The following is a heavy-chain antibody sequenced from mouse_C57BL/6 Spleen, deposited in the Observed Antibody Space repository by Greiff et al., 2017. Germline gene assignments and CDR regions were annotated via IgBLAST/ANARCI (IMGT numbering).Heavy chain of an antibody. V-gene: IGHV1-22*01. J-gene: IGHJ4*01. CDR3: VRGGMITTVLWTTGRYDYDGAMDY. D-gene: IGHD2-4*01. CDR1: GYTFTDYN. CDR2: INPNNGGT. Sequence: VQLQQSGPELVKPGASVKMSCKASGYTFTDYNMHWVKQSHGKSLEWIGYINPNNGGTSYNQKFKGKATLTVNKSSSTAYMELRSLTSEDSAVYYCVRGGMITTVLWTTGRYDYDGAMDYWGQGTSVTVSS.